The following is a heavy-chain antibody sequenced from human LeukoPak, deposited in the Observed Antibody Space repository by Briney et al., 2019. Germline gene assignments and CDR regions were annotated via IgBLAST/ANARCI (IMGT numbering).Heavy chain of an antibody. V-gene: IGHV3-23*01. CDR1: GFTFSNYA. CDR3: AKQFVDI. CDR2: ISGSGDDP. D-gene: IGHD5-24*01. J-gene: IGHJ4*02. Sequence: GGSLRLSCAASGFTFSNYAMNWVRQAPGKGLEWVSSISGSGDDPSYADSVKGRFTISRDNSRNTLYLQMNSLRAEDTAVYYCAKQFVDIGGQGTLVTVSS.